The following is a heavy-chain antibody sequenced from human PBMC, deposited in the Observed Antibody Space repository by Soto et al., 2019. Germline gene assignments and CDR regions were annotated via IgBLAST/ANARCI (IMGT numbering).Heavy chain of an antibody. CDR3: ARSQWPPNDY. V-gene: IGHV3-21*01. Sequence: EVQLVESGGGVVKPGGSLRLSCAASGFTFSSYSMNWVRQAPGKGLEWVSTITSSSSYIYYADSVKGRFTISRDNAKNSLYLQMNSLRAEDTAVYYCARSQWPPNDYWGQGTLVTVSS. CDR1: GFTFSSYS. J-gene: IGHJ4*02. D-gene: IGHD6-19*01. CDR2: ITSSSSYI.